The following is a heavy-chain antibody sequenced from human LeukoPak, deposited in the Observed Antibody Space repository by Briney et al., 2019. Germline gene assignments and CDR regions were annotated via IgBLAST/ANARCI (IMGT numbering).Heavy chain of an antibody. D-gene: IGHD6-6*01. V-gene: IGHV1-69*13. Sequence: SVEVSCKASGGTFSSYAISWVRQAPGQGLEWMGGIIPIFGTANYAQKFQGRVTITADESTSTAYMELSSLRSEDTAVYYCARRPGQLGDYYYYGMDVWGQGTTVTVSS. CDR1: GGTFSSYA. J-gene: IGHJ6*02. CDR3: ARRPGQLGDYYYYGMDV. CDR2: IIPIFGTA.